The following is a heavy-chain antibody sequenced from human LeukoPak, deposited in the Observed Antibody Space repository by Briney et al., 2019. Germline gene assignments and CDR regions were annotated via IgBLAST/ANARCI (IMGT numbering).Heavy chain of an antibody. D-gene: IGHD3-10*01. Sequence: VASVKVSCKASGYTFINYDIMWVRQATGQGLEWMGWMNSNSGNTGYAQRFQGRVTMTRDTSMSTAYMELSSLRFEDTAVYYCTRGRGGTIVRGYMDYWGQGTLATVSS. CDR3: TRGRGGTIVRGYMDY. J-gene: IGHJ4*02. CDR1: GYTFINYD. CDR2: MNSNSGNT. V-gene: IGHV1-8*01.